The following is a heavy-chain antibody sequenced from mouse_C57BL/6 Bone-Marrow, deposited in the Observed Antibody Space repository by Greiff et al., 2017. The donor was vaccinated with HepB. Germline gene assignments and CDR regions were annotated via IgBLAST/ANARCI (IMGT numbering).Heavy chain of an antibody. CDR3: ASSGYVGFDY. CDR2: INPNNGGT. D-gene: IGHD1-2*01. V-gene: IGHV1-26*01. J-gene: IGHJ2*01. Sequence: VQLQQSGPELVKPGASVKISCKASGYTFTDYYMNWVKQSHGKSLEWIGDINPNNGGTNYNQKFKGKSTLTVDKTSSTAYMQLSSLTSEDSAVYYCASSGYVGFDYWGQGTTLTVSS. CDR1: GYTFTDYY.